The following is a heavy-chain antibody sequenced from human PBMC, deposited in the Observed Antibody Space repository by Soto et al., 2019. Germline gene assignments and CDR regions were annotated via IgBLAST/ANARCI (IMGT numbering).Heavy chain of an antibody. D-gene: IGHD2-21*01. J-gene: IGHJ6*03. Sequence: QVQLVQSGAEVKKPGSSVKVSCEASGGSFISYTFTWVRQAPRQGLEWMGRIIPIQGRANYALKLQDRVTITADRSTKTVYMELRSLRPEDTAVYYCAKSLLFVDHAYMDVWGKGTTVTVSS. V-gene: IGHV1-69*02. CDR3: AKSLLFVDHAYMDV. CDR1: GGSFISYT. CDR2: IIPIQGRA.